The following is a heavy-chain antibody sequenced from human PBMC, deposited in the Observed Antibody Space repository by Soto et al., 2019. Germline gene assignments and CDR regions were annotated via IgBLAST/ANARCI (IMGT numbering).Heavy chain of an antibody. V-gene: IGHV3-30*18. D-gene: IGHD6-19*01. CDR1: GFTFSSYG. CDR3: AKGPSCGSSGCPVFLDY. Sequence: GGSLRLSCAASGFTFSSYGMHWVRQAPGKGLEWVAVISYDGSNKYYADSVKGRFTISRDNSKNTLYLQMNSLRAEDTAVYYCAKGPSCGSSGCPVFLDYWGQGTLVTVSS. J-gene: IGHJ4*02. CDR2: ISYDGSNK.